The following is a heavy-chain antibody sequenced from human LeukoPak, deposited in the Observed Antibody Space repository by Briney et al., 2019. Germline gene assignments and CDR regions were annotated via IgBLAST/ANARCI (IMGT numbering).Heavy chain of an antibody. CDR1: RYTFTSYG. J-gene: IGHJ4*02. CDR3: ARSSRTYYYDSSGYYPSDY. Sequence: GASVKVSCKASRYTFTSYGISWVRQAPGQGLEWMGWISAYNGNTNYAQKLQGRVTMTTDTSTSTAYMELRSLRSDDTAVYYRARSSRTYYYDSSGYYPSDYWGQGTLVTVSS. V-gene: IGHV1-18*01. D-gene: IGHD3-22*01. CDR2: ISAYNGNT.